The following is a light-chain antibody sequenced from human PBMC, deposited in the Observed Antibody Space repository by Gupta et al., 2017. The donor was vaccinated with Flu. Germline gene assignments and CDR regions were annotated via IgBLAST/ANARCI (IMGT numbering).Light chain of an antibody. CDR3: CSVVYTRA. Sequence: GQSFSISCTGSNRDVGRYQYVSWYQRHPGNAPNLVIFEVNTRPSGVSNRFSGSKSGNTASLTISGLQPEDEADYYCCSVVYTRAFGGGTKLTVL. CDR1: NRDVGRYQY. J-gene: IGLJ2*01. CDR2: EVN. V-gene: IGLV2-14*01.